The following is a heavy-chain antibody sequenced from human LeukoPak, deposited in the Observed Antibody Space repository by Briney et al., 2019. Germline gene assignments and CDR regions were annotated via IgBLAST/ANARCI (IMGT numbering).Heavy chain of an antibody. CDR3: ARTSYINGAYYFHY. D-gene: IGHD2-8*01. V-gene: IGHV4-59*08. CDR1: GGSISSDY. CDR2: IFYSGYA. J-gene: IGHJ4*02. Sequence: SETLSLTCTVSGGSISSDYWSWIRHPPGKGLEWIGYIFYSGYAKYNFSLKSRVIISVDPSKTQFSLKLSSVTAADTAVYYCARTSYINGAYYFHYWGQGTLVNVSS.